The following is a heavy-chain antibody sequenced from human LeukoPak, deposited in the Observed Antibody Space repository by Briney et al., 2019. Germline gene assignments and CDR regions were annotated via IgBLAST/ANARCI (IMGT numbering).Heavy chain of an antibody. CDR1: GYTFTSYG. CDR2: ISAYNGNT. V-gene: IGHV1-18*01. J-gene: IGHJ4*02. CDR3: ARFRSQLSIAVAGNIFDY. D-gene: IGHD6-19*01. Sequence: ASVKVSCKASGYTFTSYGISWVRQAPGEGREWMGWISAYNGNTNYAQKLQGRVTMTTDTSTRKAYMELRSLRSDDTAVYYCARFRSQLSIAVAGNIFDYWGQGTLVTVSS.